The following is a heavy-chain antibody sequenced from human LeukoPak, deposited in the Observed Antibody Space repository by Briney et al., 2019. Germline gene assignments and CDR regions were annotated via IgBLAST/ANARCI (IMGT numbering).Heavy chain of an antibody. J-gene: IGHJ4*02. CDR1: GFNFNTYG. Sequence: PGGSLRLSCAASGFNFNTYGMSWVRQTPVKGLEWLSYISGSSSTIYYADSVKGRFTISRDNAKNSLYLQMNSLRADDTAVYYCARDRDWKDEFDYWGQGTLVTVSS. V-gene: IGHV3-48*01. CDR3: ARDRDWKDEFDY. D-gene: IGHD1-1*01. CDR2: ISGSSSTI.